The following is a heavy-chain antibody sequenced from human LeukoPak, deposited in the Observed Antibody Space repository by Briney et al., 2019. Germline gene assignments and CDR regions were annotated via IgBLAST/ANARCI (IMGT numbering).Heavy chain of an antibody. CDR1: GGSISSGSYS. Sequence: SETLSLTCAVSGGSISSGSYSWSWIRQPPGKGLEWIGYFFYSGSTYYNPSLKSRITISVDTSKNQFSLKLSSVTAADTAVYYCARRALTNWFDPWGQGTLVTVSS. D-gene: IGHD4/OR15-4a*01. V-gene: IGHV4-30-4*07. J-gene: IGHJ5*02. CDR2: FFYSGST. CDR3: ARRALTNWFDP.